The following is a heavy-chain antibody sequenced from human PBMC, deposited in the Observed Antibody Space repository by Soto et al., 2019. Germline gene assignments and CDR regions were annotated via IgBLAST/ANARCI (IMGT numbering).Heavy chain of an antibody. CDR1: GFTFSSYA. CDR3: AKYRWNVLVKADFDY. J-gene: IGHJ4*02. D-gene: IGHD1-1*01. V-gene: IGHV3-23*01. Sequence: GGSLRLSCAASGFTFSSYAMSWVRQAPGKGLEWVSAISGSGGSTYYADSVKGRFTISRDNSKNTLYLQMNSLRAEDTAVYYCAKYRWNVLVKADFDYWGQGTLVTVSS. CDR2: ISGSGGST.